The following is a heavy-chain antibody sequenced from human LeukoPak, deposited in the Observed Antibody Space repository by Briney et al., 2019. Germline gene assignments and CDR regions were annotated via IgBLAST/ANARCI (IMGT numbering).Heavy chain of an antibody. CDR3: ARDPRITMIVVDQAAFDI. J-gene: IGHJ3*02. Sequence: PGRSLRLSCAASGFTFSSYAMHWVRQAPGKGLEWVAVISYDGSNKYYADSVKGRFTISRDNSKNTLYLQMNSLRAEDTAVYYCARDPRITMIVVDQAAFDIWGQGTMVTVSS. CDR2: ISYDGSNK. V-gene: IGHV3-30*04. CDR1: GFTFSSYA. D-gene: IGHD3-22*01.